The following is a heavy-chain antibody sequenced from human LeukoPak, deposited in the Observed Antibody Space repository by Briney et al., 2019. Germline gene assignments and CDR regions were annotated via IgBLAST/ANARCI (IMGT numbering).Heavy chain of an antibody. V-gene: IGHV4-4*07. CDR1: GGSISSYY. CDR2: IYSSGAT. D-gene: IGHD3-22*01. J-gene: IGHJ2*01. CDR3: ASHGYYYDSSGYYVPDWYFDL. Sequence: SETLSLTCTVSGGSISSYYWSWVRQPAGKGVEWVGSIYSSGATHYHPSPNTRLTISLDTSNNHFSLKLSSVTAADTAVYYCASHGYYYDSSGYYVPDWYFDLWGRGTLVTVSS.